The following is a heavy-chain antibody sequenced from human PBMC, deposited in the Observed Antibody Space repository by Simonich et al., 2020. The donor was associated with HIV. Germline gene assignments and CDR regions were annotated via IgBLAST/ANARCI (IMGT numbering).Heavy chain of an antibody. CDR1: GYSFTNYA. J-gene: IGHJ4*02. Sequence: QVQLVQSGAEVKKPGASVKVSCKASGYSFTNYAMHWVRQAPGQGHDCMGWINTTTGNPTYAQAFTGRFVFSLDTSVSTAYLRISGLKAEDTAVYYCATGAPWGIDDWGQGTLVTVSS. CDR3: ATGAPWGIDD. CDR2: INTTTGNP. V-gene: IGHV7-4-1*02. D-gene: IGHD7-27*01.